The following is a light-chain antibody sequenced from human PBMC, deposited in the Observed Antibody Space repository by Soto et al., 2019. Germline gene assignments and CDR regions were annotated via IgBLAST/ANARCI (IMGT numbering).Light chain of an antibody. CDR1: SSDVGGYNY. CDR2: DVS. V-gene: IGLV2-14*01. CDR3: SSYTSSSF. Sequence: QSVLTQPASVSGSPGQSITISCTGTSSDVGGYNYVSWDQQHPGKAPKLMIYDVSNRPSGVSNRFSGSKSGNTASLTISGLQVEDEADYYCSSYTSSSFFGTGTKVTVL. J-gene: IGLJ1*01.